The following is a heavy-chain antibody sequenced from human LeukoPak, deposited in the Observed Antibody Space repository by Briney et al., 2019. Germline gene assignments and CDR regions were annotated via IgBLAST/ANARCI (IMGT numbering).Heavy chain of an antibody. Sequence: GGSLRLSCAASGFTFSDYDMSWIRQAPGKGLEWVSYIGSSSSYTNYAVSVKGRFTISRDNAKNSLYLQMNSLRAEDTAVYYCARKADYFDYWGQGTLVTVSS. J-gene: IGHJ4*02. V-gene: IGHV3-11*06. D-gene: IGHD2-15*01. CDR3: ARKADYFDY. CDR1: GFTFSDYD. CDR2: IGSSSSYT.